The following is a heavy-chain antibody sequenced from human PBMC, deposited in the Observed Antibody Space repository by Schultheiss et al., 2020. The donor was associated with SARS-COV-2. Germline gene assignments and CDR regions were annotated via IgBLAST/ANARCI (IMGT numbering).Heavy chain of an antibody. Sequence: GGSLRLSCAASGFTFSSYWMHWVRQAPGKGLVWVSRINSDGSSTSYADSVKGRFTISRDNSKNTLYLQMNSLRAEDTAVYYCARDRFFKGYYYYGMDVWGQGTTVTVSS. D-gene: IGHD3-3*01. CDR2: INSDGSST. CDR1: GFTFSSYW. V-gene: IGHV3-74*01. CDR3: ARDRFFKGYYYYGMDV. J-gene: IGHJ6*02.